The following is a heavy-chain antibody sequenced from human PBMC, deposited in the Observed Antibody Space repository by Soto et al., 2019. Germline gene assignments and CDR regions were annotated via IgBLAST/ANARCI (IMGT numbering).Heavy chain of an antibody. V-gene: IGHV3-30*03. CDR3: ATECSIAAAGTCFDY. J-gene: IGHJ4*02. CDR1: GFTFSSYG. D-gene: IGHD6-13*01. Sequence: QVQLVESGGGVVQPGRSLRLSCAASGFTFSSYGMHWVRQAPGKGLEWVAVISYDGSNKYYADSVKGRFTISRDNSXXTLYLQMNSLRAEDTAVYYCATECSIAAAGTCFDYWGQGTLVTVSS. CDR2: ISYDGSNK.